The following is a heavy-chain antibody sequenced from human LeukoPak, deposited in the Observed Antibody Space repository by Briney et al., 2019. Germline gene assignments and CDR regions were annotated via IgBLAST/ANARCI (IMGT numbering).Heavy chain of an antibody. V-gene: IGHV3-23*01. J-gene: IGHJ4*02. D-gene: IGHD3-22*01. CDR2: ISGSGGST. CDR1: GFTFSSYA. Sequence: GGSLRLSCAASGFTFSSYAMSWVRQAPGKGLEWVSAISGSGGSTYYADSVKGRFTISRDNSKNTLYLQMNSLRAEDTAVYYCARGDYYDSSGYYPPIDYWGQGTLVTVSS. CDR3: ARGDYYDSSGYYPPIDY.